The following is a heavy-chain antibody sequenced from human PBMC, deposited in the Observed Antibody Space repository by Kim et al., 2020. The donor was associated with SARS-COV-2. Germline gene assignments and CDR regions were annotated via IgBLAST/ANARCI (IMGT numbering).Heavy chain of an antibody. D-gene: IGHD2-15*01. CDR1: GGSVSSGSYY. CDR3: ARGRGDIVVVVAATPPSFDY. V-gene: IGHV4-61*01. J-gene: IGHJ4*02. CDR2: IYYSGST. Sequence: SETLSLTCTVSGGSVSSGSYYWSWIRQPPGKGLEWIGYIYYSGSTNYNPSLKSRVTISVDTSKNQFSLKLSSVTAADTAVYYCARGRGDIVVVVAATPPSFDYWGQGTLFTVSS.